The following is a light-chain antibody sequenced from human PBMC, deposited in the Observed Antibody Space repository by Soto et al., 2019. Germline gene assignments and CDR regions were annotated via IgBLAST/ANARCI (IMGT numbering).Light chain of an antibody. Sequence: ESVLTQSPGTLSLSPGERATLSCRASQSVTRSYLAWYQQKPGQAPRLLIYGASSRATGIPDRFSGSGSGTDFTLTISRLEPEDFAVYYCQQYGRSPQSTFVQGTKLEIK. V-gene: IGKV3-20*01. J-gene: IGKJ2*01. CDR1: QSVTRSY. CDR3: QQYGRSPQST. CDR2: GAS.